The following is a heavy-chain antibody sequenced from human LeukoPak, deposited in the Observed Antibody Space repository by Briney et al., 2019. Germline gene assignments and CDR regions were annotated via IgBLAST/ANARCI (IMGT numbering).Heavy chain of an antibody. CDR2: IIPIFGTA. CDR1: GGTFSSYA. Sequence: GASAKVSCKASGGTFSSYAISWVRQAPGQGLEWMGGIIPIFGTANYAQKFQGRVTITADESTSTAYMELSSLRSEDTAVYYCARGGFYFHYYDSSGYLDWGQGTLVTVSS. J-gene: IGHJ4*02. V-gene: IGHV1-69*13. CDR3: ARGGFYFHYYDSSGYLD. D-gene: IGHD3-22*01.